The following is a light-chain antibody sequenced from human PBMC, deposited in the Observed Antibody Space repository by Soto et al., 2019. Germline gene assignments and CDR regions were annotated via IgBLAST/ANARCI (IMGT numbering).Light chain of an antibody. V-gene: IGKV3-15*01. Sequence: EIVLTQSPGTLSLSPGERATLSCRASQSVNANYFAWYQQKPGQAPRLLIQDASTRATGIPARFSGSGSGTEFTLTISSLQSEDFAVYYCQLYNTWPITFGQGTRLEI. CDR2: DAS. CDR1: QSVNANY. CDR3: QLYNTWPIT. J-gene: IGKJ5*01.